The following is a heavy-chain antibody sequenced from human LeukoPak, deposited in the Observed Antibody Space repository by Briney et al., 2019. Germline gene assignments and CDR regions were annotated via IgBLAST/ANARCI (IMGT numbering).Heavy chain of an antibody. V-gene: IGHV4-31*03. CDR2: IYYSGST. Sequence: PSETLSLTCTVSGGSISSGGYYWSWIRQHPGKGLEWIGYIYYSGSTYYNPSLKSRVTISVDTSKNQFSLKLSSVTAADTAVYYCARGSGDYIPKFDYWGQGNLVTVSS. D-gene: IGHD4-17*01. CDR1: GGSISSGGYY. J-gene: IGHJ4*02. CDR3: ARGSGDYIPKFDY.